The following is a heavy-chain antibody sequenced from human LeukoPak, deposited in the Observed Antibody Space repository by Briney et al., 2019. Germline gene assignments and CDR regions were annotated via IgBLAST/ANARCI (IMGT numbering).Heavy chain of an antibody. Sequence: GGSLRLSCAASGFTFSSFSMNWVRQAPGKGLEWVANIKQDGSEKYYVDSVKGRFTISRDNAKNSLYLQMNSLRAEDTAVYYCARRYFDYWGQGTLVTVSS. CDR3: ARRYFDY. J-gene: IGHJ4*02. CDR1: GFTFSSFS. CDR2: IKQDGSEK. V-gene: IGHV3-7*01.